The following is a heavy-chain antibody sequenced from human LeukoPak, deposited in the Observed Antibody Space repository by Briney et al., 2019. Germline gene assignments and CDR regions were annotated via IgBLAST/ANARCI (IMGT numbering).Heavy chain of an antibody. V-gene: IGHV1-2*02. Sequence: GASVKVSCKASGYTFTGYYMHWVRQAPGQGLEWMGWINPNSGGTNYAQKFQGRVTMTRDTSIRTAYMELSRLRSDDTAVYYCARDGGFSSWYVFFDYWGQGTLVTVSS. J-gene: IGHJ4*02. D-gene: IGHD6-13*01. CDR1: GYTFTGYY. CDR2: INPNSGGT. CDR3: ARDGGFSSWYVFFDY.